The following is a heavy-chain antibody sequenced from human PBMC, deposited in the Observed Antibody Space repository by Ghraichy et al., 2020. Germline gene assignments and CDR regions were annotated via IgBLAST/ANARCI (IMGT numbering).Heavy chain of an antibody. Sequence: SETLSLTCTVSGYSISSGYYWGWIRQPPGKGLEWIGSIYHSGSTYYNPSLKSRVTISVDTSKNQFSLKLSSVTAADTAVYYCAREFEGWELLLYYFDYWGQGTLVTVSS. V-gene: IGHV4-38-2*02. J-gene: IGHJ4*02. CDR3: AREFEGWELLLYYFDY. CDR1: GYSISSGYY. CDR2: IYHSGST. D-gene: IGHD1-26*01.